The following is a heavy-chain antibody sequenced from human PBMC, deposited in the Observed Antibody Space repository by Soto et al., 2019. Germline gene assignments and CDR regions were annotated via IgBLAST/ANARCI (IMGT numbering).Heavy chain of an antibody. D-gene: IGHD6-13*01. J-gene: IGHJ5*02. CDR3: ARVNSSWDDWFDP. Sequence: ASETLSLTCTVSGGPISSGGYYWSWIRQHPGKGLEWIGYIHYSGSTCYNPSLKSRVTISVDTSKNQFSLKLSSVTTADTAVYYCARVNSSWDDWFDPWGQGTLVTVSS. CDR2: IHYSGST. V-gene: IGHV4-31*03. CDR1: GGPISSGGYY.